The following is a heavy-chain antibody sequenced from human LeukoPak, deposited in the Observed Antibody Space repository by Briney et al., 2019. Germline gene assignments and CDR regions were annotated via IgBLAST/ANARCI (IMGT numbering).Heavy chain of an antibody. V-gene: IGHV3-23*01. CDR1: GFTFSTYA. Sequence: GGSLRLSCSASGFTFSTYAMSWVRQAPGKGLEWVSSLSVSGDTTFYADSVKGRFTISRDTSRNTLYLQMNSLRAEDTAVYYCAKARGGAWNYFDSWGQGTLVTVSS. CDR3: AKARGGAWNYFDS. D-gene: IGHD1-1*01. J-gene: IGHJ4*02. CDR2: LSVSGDTT.